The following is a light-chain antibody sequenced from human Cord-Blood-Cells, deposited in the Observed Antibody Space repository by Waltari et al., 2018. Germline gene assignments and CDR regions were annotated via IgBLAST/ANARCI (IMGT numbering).Light chain of an antibody. CDR2: DVS. J-gene: IGLJ2*01. CDR1: RSAVGGYNY. Sequence: QSALTQPACVSGSPGQSITISCTGTRSAVGGYNYVPWYQQHPGKAPKLMIYDVSNRPSGVSNRFSGSKSGNTASLTISGLQAEDEADYYCSSYTSSSTVVFGGGTKLTVL. V-gene: IGLV2-14*01. CDR3: SSYTSSSTVV.